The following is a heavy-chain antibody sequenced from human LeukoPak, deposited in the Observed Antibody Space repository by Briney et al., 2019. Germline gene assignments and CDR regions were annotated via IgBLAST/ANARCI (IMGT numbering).Heavy chain of an antibody. D-gene: IGHD6-6*01. Sequence: SETLSLTCAVSGGSISSSSYYWGWIRQPPGKGLEWIGSIYYSGSTYYNPSLKSRVTISVDTSKNQFSLKLSSVTAADTAVYYCAKDGGSSSPGYFDYWGQGTLVTVSS. J-gene: IGHJ4*02. CDR1: GGSISSSSYY. CDR2: IYYSGST. V-gene: IGHV4-39*02. CDR3: AKDGGSSSPGYFDY.